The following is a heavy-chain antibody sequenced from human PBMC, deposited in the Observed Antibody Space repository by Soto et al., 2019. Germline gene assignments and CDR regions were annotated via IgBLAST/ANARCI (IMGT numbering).Heavy chain of an antibody. V-gene: IGHV3-7*01. CDR3: SRSLDS. Sequence: WGSLLLSCAASVFTFSTYWMDWVRQTPGKGLEWVANINQDGSEKNYVDSVNGRFTIYRENAKNSLYLQMSSLTAEDSALYYCSRSLDSWGQGTMVTVSS. CDR1: VFTFSTYW. J-gene: IGHJ4*02. CDR2: INQDGSEK.